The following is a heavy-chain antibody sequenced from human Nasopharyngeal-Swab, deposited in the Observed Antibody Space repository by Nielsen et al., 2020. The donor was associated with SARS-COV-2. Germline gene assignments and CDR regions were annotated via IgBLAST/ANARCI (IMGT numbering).Heavy chain of an antibody. J-gene: IGHJ4*02. CDR3: ARGSSDWNGIDY. D-gene: IGHD6-19*01. Sequence: VRQAPGKGLEWISYINSVSSITDYADSVKGRFTISRDNAKNLLYLQMDSLSADDTAIYYCARGSSDWNGIDYWGQGTPVTVSS. V-gene: IGHV3-48*04. CDR2: INSVSSIT.